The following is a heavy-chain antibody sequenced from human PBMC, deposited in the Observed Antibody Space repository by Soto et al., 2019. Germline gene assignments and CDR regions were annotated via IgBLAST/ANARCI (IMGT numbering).Heavy chain of an antibody. CDR2: INSDGSNT. V-gene: IGHV3-74*01. CDR1: GFTFSSFW. CDR3: ARGGVPAAMSY. J-gene: IGHJ4*02. D-gene: IGHD2-2*01. Sequence: EVQLVESGGGLVQPGGSLRLSCAASGFTFSSFWMHWVRQAPGEGLVWVSRINSDGSNTNYADSVKGRYTISRDNAQNTLYLQMNSLRAEYTAVYYCARGGVPAAMSYWGQGTLVNVSS.